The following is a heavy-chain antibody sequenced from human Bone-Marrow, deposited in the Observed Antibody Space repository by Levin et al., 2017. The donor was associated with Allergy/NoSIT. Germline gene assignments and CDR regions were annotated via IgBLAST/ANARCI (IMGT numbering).Heavy chain of an antibody. Sequence: MASETLSLTCTVSGGSISSTTHYWGWIRQPPGTGLEWIGSIFYEGSSYYNTYYNPSLKSRVTMSVDTSKNRLSQKQDADTSDNQLFLTLSSVTPADTAVYYCARHTRFNGWYFDSWGQGLLVTVSS. CDR1: GGSISSTTHY. J-gene: IGHJ4*02. D-gene: IGHD6-6*01. CDR2: IFYEGSSYYNT. V-gene: IGHV4-39*01. CDR3: SSVTPADTAVYYCARHTRFNGWYFDS.